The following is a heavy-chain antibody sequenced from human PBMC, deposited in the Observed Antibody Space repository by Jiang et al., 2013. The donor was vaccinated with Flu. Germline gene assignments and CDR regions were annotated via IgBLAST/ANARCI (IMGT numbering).Heavy chain of an antibody. Sequence: VSCKASGYTFTSYGITWVRQAPGQGLEWTGWISTYNGDTNYAQRLQGRVTMTTDTSTSTAYMELRSLRSDDTAVYYCATVTQEGAIFDYWGQGTLVTVSS. J-gene: IGHJ4*02. CDR3: ATVTQEGAIFDY. D-gene: IGHD1-26*01. CDR2: ISTYNGDT. CDR1: GYTFTSYG. V-gene: IGHV1-18*01.